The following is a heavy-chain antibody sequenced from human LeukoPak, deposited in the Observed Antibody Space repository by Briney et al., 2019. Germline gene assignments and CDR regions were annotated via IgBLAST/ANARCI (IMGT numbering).Heavy chain of an antibody. J-gene: IGHJ5*02. CDR1: GFTFSSYA. CDR2: ISGSGGGA. Sequence: GASLRLSCAASGFTFSSYAMSWVRQAPGKGLEWVSVISGSGGGASYAGSVKGRFTISRDNSKNTLYLQMNSLRAEDTAVYYCAKVSKGGSTRWFDPWGQGTLVTVFS. D-gene: IGHD2/OR15-2a*01. CDR3: AKVSKGGSTRWFDP. V-gene: IGHV3-23*01.